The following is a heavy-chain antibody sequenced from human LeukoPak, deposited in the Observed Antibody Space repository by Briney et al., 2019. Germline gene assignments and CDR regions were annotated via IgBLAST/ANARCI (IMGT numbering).Heavy chain of an antibody. J-gene: IGHJ4*02. D-gene: IGHD4-17*01. CDR2: ISSSSSYI. Sequence: GGSLRLSCAASGFTFSSYSMNWVRQAPGKGLEWVSSISSSSSYIYYADSVKGRFTISRDNAKNSLYLQMNSLRAEDTALYYCARVNGYGYYADFDYWGQGTLVTVSS. CDR1: GFTFSSYS. CDR3: ARVNGYGYYADFDY. V-gene: IGHV3-21*04.